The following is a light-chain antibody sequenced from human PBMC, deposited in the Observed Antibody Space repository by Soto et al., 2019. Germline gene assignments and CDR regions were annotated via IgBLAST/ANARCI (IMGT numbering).Light chain of an antibody. Sequence: SYELTQPPSVSVAPGQTATITCGGNNIGSRSVHWYQQKPGQAPVLVVYDDTGRPSGIPERFSGSNSGNTATLTITRVEVGHEADYYCQVWGTRSDPSVVFGGGTKLTVL. CDR1: NIGSRS. CDR2: DDT. V-gene: IGLV3-21*02. J-gene: IGLJ2*01. CDR3: QVWGTRSDPSVV.